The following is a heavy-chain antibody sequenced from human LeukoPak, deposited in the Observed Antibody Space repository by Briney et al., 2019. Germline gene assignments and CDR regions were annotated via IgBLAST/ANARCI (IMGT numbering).Heavy chain of an antibody. CDR2: INPSGGST. CDR3: ARDQMPVSPLINWFDP. CDR1: GYTFTSYY. J-gene: IGHJ5*02. V-gene: IGHV1-46*01. D-gene: IGHD2-2*01. Sequence: ALVKVSCKASGYTFTSYYMHWVRQAPGQGLEWMGIINPSGGSTSYAQKFQGRVTMTRDTSTSTVYMELSSLRSEDTAVYYCARDQMPVSPLINWFDPWGQGTLVTVSS.